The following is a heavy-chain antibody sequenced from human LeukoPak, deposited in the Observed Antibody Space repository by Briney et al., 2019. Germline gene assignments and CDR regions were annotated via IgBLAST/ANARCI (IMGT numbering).Heavy chain of an antibody. V-gene: IGHV3-33*02. CDR1: GFTFSSNG. J-gene: IGHJ4*02. Sequence: PGGSLRLSCAASGFTFSSNGMHWVRQAPGKGLEWVAVIYYDGSKQYYADFAKGRFTISRDNTKNTLFLQMSSLRADDTAVYYCARWGAGRTSDYWGQGTLVTVSS. CDR2: IYYDGSKQ. CDR3: ARWGAGRTSDY. D-gene: IGHD1-26*01.